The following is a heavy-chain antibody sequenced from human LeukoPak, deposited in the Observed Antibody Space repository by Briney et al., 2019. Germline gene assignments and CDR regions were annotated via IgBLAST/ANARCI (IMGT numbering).Heavy chain of an antibody. V-gene: IGHV3-48*03. CDR2: ISSSGSTI. CDR1: GFTFSSYE. Sequence: GSLRLSCAASGFTFSSYEMNWVRQAPGKGLEWVSYISSSGSTIYYADSVKGRFTISRDNAKNSLYLQMNSLRAEDTAVYYCAREDPKRGIAAAYFDYWGQGTLVTVSS. CDR3: AREDPKRGIAAAYFDY. J-gene: IGHJ4*02. D-gene: IGHD6-13*01.